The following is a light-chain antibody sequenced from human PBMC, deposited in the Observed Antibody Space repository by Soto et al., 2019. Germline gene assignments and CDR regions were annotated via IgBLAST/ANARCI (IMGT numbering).Light chain of an antibody. Sequence: DIQMTLSPSSLSASAGYSVTITCQASQDISNYLNWYQQKPGKAPKLLIYDASNLETGVPSRFSGSGSGTDFTFTISSLQPEDIATYYCQQYDNLPPLTFGGGTKVEIK. J-gene: IGKJ4*01. V-gene: IGKV1-33*01. CDR1: QDISNY. CDR3: QQYDNLPPLT. CDR2: DAS.